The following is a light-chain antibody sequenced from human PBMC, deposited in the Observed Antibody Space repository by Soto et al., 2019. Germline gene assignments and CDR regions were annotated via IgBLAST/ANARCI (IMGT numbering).Light chain of an antibody. CDR1: QSVTNW. J-gene: IGKJ2*01. CDR3: QQYNTFPPYT. V-gene: IGKV1-5*03. CDR2: KAS. Sequence: DIQMTQSPSTLSASVGDRVTITCRASQSVTNWLAWYQQKPGKAPKLLSYKASNLESGVPSRFSGSGSGTEFTLTISSLQPDDFATYYCQQYNTFPPYTFGQGTKLEIK.